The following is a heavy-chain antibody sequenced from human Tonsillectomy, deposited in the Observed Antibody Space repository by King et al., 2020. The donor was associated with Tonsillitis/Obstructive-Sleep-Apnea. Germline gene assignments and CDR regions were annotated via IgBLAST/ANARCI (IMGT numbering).Heavy chain of an antibody. CDR3: AWTNSGSYYGMDV. J-gene: IGHJ6*02. V-gene: IGHV4-59*01. D-gene: IGHD1-26*01. Sequence: QLQESGPGLVKPSETLSLTCTVSGGSISSYYWRWIRQPPGEGLEWIGYIYYSGSTNYNPSLKSRVTISVDTSKNQFSLKLSSVTAAHTAVYYCAWTNSGSYYGMDVWGQGTTVTVSS. CDR2: IYYSGST. CDR1: GGSISSYY.